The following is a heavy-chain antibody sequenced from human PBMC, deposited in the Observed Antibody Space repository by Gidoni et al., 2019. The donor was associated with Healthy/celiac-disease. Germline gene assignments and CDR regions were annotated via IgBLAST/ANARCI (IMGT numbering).Heavy chain of an antibody. CDR3: ARSPSIYDFWSGFSNWFDP. V-gene: IGHV4-39*01. CDR1: GGSISSSSYY. J-gene: IGHJ5*02. Sequence: QLQLQESGPGLVKPSETLSLTCTVSGGSISSSSYYWGWIRQPPGKGLEWIGSIYYSGSTYYNPSLKSRVTISVDTSKNQFSLKLSSVTAADTAVYYCARSPSIYDFWSGFSNWFDPWGQGTLVTVSS. CDR2: IYYSGST. D-gene: IGHD3-3*01.